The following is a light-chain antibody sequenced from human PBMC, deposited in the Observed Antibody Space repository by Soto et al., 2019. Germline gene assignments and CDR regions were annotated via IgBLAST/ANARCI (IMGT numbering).Light chain of an antibody. CDR3: MQGTHWPWT. CDR1: QSIVYYDGTIL. J-gene: IGKJ1*01. V-gene: IGKV2-30*01. CDR2: RVS. Sequence: DVVMTQSPLSLPVTLGQPASVSCRSSQSIVYYDGTILLNWVHQRPGHSPRRLFHRVSNRDSGVPDRFSGSGSGTDFTLTISRVEADDVVIYYCMQGTHWPWTFGQGTKVEI.